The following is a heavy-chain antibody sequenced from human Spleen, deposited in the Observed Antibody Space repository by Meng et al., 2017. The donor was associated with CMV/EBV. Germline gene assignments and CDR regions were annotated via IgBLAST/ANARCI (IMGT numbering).Heavy chain of an antibody. CDR2: INHCVSP. Sequence: YYWRLSSQPPRKGPEWIVEINHCVSPNYNPSLKRRVTISVDTSKTQFSLKLSSVTAADTAVYYCARVPSLGYCSSTSCPRGTYFDYWGQGTLVTVSS. D-gene: IGHD2-2*01. CDR1: YY. J-gene: IGHJ4*02. V-gene: IGHV4-34*01. CDR3: ARVPSLGYCSSTSCPRGTYFDY.